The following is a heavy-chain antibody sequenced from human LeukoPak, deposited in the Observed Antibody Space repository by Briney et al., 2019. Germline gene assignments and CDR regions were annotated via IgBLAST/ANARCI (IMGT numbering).Heavy chain of an antibody. CDR2: LDPEDGEM. CDR3: ATGRTKWDLLNY. V-gene: IGHV1-24*01. CDR1: GYTLTELS. J-gene: IGHJ4*02. D-gene: IGHD1-26*01. Sequence: GASGKVSCKCAGYTLTELSLHRVRHAPGTGLGWMGGLDPEDGEMIYSQKFQRRVTMTEDKSTDIEYMEMRSLRSEDRAVYYCATGRTKWDLLNYWGQGTLVTVFS.